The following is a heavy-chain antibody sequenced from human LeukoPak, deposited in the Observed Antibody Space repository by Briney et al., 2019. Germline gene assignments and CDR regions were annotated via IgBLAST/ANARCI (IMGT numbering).Heavy chain of an antibody. CDR3: ARDMGLNYYDSSGYPHYGMDV. D-gene: IGHD3-22*01. CDR1: GGSISSYY. Sequence: PSETLSLTCTVSGGSISSYYWSWIRQPPGKGLEWIGYIYYSGSTNYNPSLKSRVTISVDTSKNQFSLKLSSVTAADTAVYYCARDMGLNYYDSSGYPHYGMDVWGQGTTVTVSS. V-gene: IGHV4-59*12. CDR2: IYYSGST. J-gene: IGHJ6*02.